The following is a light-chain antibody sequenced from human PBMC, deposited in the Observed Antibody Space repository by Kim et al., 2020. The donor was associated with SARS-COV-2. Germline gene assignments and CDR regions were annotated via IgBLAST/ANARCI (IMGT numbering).Light chain of an antibody. CDR2: AAF. J-gene: IGKJ2*01. Sequence: DIQMTQSPYSLSASVGDTVTITCRASQDISNYLAWYQQRPGKAPKSLIYAAFSLQSGVPSRFSGSGHGTDFTLTISSLHPEDFATYYCQQYETYPYTFGQGPSWRS. CDR3: QQYETYPYT. V-gene: IGKV1-16*01. CDR1: QDISNY.